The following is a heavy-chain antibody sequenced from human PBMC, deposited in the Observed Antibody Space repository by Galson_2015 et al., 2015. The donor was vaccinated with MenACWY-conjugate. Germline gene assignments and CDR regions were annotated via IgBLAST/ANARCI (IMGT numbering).Heavy chain of an antibody. Sequence: ETLSLTCTVSGGSISSSSYYWGWIRQPPGKGLEWIGSIYYSGSTYYNPSLKSRVTISVDTSKNQFSLKLSSVTAADTAVYYCAKDRVGYSGPFDYWGQGTLVTVSS. CDR2: IYYSGST. CDR1: GGSISSSSYY. V-gene: IGHV4-39*07. J-gene: IGHJ4*02. D-gene: IGHD1-26*01. CDR3: AKDRVGYSGPFDY.